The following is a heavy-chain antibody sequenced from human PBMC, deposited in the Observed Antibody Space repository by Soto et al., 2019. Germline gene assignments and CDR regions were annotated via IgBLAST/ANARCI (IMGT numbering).Heavy chain of an antibody. J-gene: IGHJ5*02. Sequence: SETLSLTCTVSGGSISSGGYYWSWIRQHPGKGLEWIGYIYYSGSTYYNPSLKSRVTISVDTSKNQFSLKLSSVTAADTAVYYCARVEGGWYDTSSRWFDPWGQGTLVTVSS. V-gene: IGHV4-31*03. CDR3: ARVEGGWYDTSSRWFDP. D-gene: IGHD6-19*01. CDR1: GGSISSGGYY. CDR2: IYYSGST.